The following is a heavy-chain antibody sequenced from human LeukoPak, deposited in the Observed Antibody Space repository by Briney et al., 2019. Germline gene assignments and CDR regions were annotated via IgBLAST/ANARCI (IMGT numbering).Heavy chain of an antibody. CDR1: GGSISSSNW. D-gene: IGHD3-10*01. CDR3: ARATTDYYGSGESFDI. V-gene: IGHV4-4*02. Sequence: SETLSLTCAVSGGSISSSNWWSWVRPPPGKGLEWIGEIYHSGSTNYNPSLKSRVTISVDKSKNQFSLKLSSVTAADTAVYYCARATTDYYGSGESFDIWGQGTMVTVSS. CDR2: IYHSGST. J-gene: IGHJ3*02.